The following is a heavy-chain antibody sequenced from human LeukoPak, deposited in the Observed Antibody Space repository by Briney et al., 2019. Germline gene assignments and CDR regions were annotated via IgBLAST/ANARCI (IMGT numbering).Heavy chain of an antibody. CDR3: ARGAPLDILTGYKTGYDAFDI. CDR2: IYYSGST. CDR1: GGSISSSSYY. D-gene: IGHD3-9*01. J-gene: IGHJ3*02. V-gene: IGHV4-39*01. Sequence: SETLSLTCTVSGGSISSSSYYWGWIRQPPGKGLEWIGTIYYSGSTYYNPSLKSRVTISVDTSKNQFSLKLSSVTAADTVVYYCARGAPLDILTGYKTGYDAFDIWGQGTMVTVSS.